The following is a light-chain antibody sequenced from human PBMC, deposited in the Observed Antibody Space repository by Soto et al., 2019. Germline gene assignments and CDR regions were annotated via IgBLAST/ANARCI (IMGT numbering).Light chain of an antibody. V-gene: IGLV2-11*01. J-gene: IGLJ2*01. CDR2: DVS. Sequence: QSALTQPRSVSGSPGQSVTISCTGTSSNIGSYNFVSWYQQHPGKAPTFLIYDVSSRPSGVPDRFSGSKSGNTASLTISGLQAEDEADYYCSSYAGSYTLIFGGGTKLTVL. CDR1: SSNIGSYNF. CDR3: SSYAGSYTLI.